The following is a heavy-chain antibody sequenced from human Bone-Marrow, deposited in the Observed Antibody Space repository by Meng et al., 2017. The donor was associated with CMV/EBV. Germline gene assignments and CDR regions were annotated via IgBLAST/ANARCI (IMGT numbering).Heavy chain of an antibody. CDR3: ARGMRGLEWLLYDYIMDV. CDR1: GYTFTGYY. V-gene: IGHV1-2*02. Sequence: ASVKVSCKASGYTFTGYYMHWVRQAPGQGLEWMGWINPNSGGTNYAQKFQGRVTMTRDTSIRTAYMELSRLRSDDTAVYYCARGMRGLEWLLYDYIMDVWGQGTTVTVSS. CDR2: INPNSGGT. D-gene: IGHD3-3*01. J-gene: IGHJ6*02.